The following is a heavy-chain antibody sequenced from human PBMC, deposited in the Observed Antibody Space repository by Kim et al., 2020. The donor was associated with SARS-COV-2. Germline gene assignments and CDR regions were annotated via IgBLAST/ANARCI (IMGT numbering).Heavy chain of an antibody. J-gene: IGHJ3*02. CDR2: ISAYNGNT. CDR3: ARDPPVITFGGVIHDI. CDR1: GYTFTSYG. Sequence: ASVKVSCKASGYTFTSYGISWVRQAPGQGLEWMGWISAYNGNTNYAQKLQGRVTMTTDTSTSTAYMELRSLRSDDTAVYYCARDPPVITFGGVIHDIWGQGTMVTVSS. D-gene: IGHD3-16*02. V-gene: IGHV1-18*04.